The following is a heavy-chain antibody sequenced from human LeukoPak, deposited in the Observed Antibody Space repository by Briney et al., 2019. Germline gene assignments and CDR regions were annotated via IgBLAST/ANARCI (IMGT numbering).Heavy chain of an antibody. CDR3: ARDRSSDWHFDF. CDR1: GFTFSHYN. D-gene: IGHD6-19*01. CDR2: ISGSTGYI. J-gene: IGHJ4*02. V-gene: IGHV3-21*01. Sequence: GGSLRLSCAASGFTFSHYNMNWVRQAPGKGLEWVSSISGSTGYIHYADSAKGRFTISRDNAKNSLFLQMNSLRAEDTAVYYRARDRSSDWHFDFWGPGTPVTVSS.